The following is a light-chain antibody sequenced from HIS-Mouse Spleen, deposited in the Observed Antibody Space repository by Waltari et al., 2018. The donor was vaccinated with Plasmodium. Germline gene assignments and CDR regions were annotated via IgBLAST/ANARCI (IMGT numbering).Light chain of an antibody. V-gene: IGKV1-39*01. CDR1: QSISNY. Sequence: DIQMTQSPSSLSASVGDRVTITCRASQSISNYLNWYQQKPGKAPKFLIYAASTRATGIPARFSGSGSGTEFTLTISSLQSEDFAVYYCQQYNNWSFTFGPGTKVDIK. CDR2: AAS. J-gene: IGKJ3*01. CDR3: QQYNNWSFT.